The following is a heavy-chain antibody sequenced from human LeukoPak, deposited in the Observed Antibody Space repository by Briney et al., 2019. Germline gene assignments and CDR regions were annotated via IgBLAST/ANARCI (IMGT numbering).Heavy chain of an antibody. D-gene: IGHD6-13*01. V-gene: IGHV3-74*01. CDR3: AKDRVSPRGAVGHFDY. J-gene: IGHJ4*02. CDR2: IDGDGSAT. CDR1: GFTFSTYY. Sequence: PGGSLRLSCAASGFTFSTYYMHWVRQTPGKGLVWVSRIDGDGSATTYADSVKGRFTISRDNARNTLYLQMNSLRAEDTAVYYCAKDRVSPRGAVGHFDYWGQGTLVTVSS.